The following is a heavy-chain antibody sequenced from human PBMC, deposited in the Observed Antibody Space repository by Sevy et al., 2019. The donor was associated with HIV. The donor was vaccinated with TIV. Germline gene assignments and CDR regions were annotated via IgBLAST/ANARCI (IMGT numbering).Heavy chain of an antibody. D-gene: IGHD3-22*01. V-gene: IGHV1-24*01. J-gene: IGHJ4*02. Sequence: ASVKVSCKVSGFTLSEVSMHWVRQAPGKGLEWMGTFDPEDGETIYAQKFQGRVTMTEDTSTDTAYMELSSLRSEDTDVFYCTITKDYYDNSGYPFDYWGQGTLVTVSS. CDR1: GFTLSEVS. CDR2: FDPEDGET. CDR3: TITKDYYDNSGYPFDY.